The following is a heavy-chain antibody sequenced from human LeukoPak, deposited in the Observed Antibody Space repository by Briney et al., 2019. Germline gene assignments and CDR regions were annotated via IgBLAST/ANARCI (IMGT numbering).Heavy chain of an antibody. CDR1: GGSISGYY. CDR2: IYYNGIS. J-gene: IGHJ6*02. D-gene: IGHD1-1*01. CDR3: AKILGTGPTMDV. Sequence: PSETLSLTCTVSGGSISGYYWSWIRQPPGKGLEWIAYIYYNGISNYNSSLQSRVIISVDSSKNQFSLKLTSVTAAGTAVYYCAKILGTGPTMDVWGQGTTVTVSS. V-gene: IGHV4-59*01.